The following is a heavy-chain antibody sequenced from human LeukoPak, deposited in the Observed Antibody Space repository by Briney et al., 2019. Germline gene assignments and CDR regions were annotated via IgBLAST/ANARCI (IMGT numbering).Heavy chain of an antibody. J-gene: IGHJ6*02. V-gene: IGHV4-39*07. CDR3: ASSLYCSSTSCYGHYYYGMDV. D-gene: IGHD2-2*01. CDR2: IHSTGNS. CDR1: GGSISGTDLY. Sequence: PSETLSLTCTVSGGSISGTDLYWGWIRQLPGKGLEWIGNIHSTGNSFCNPSLKSRVTISVDTSKNQFSLKLSSVTAADTAVYYCASSLYCSSTSCYGHYYYGMDVWGQGTTVTVSS.